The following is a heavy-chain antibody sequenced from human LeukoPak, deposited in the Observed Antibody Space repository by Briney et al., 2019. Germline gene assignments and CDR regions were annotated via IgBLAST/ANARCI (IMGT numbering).Heavy chain of an antibody. CDR3: ARDVAAAGRTMGDYYYGMDV. CDR2: INPNSGGT. V-gene: IGHV1-2*04. CDR1: GYTFTGYY. J-gene: IGHJ6*02. D-gene: IGHD6-13*01. Sequence: GASVKVSCKASGYTFTGYYMHWVRQAPGQGLEWMGWINPNSGGTNYAQKFQGWVTMTRDTSISTAYMELSRLRSDDTAVYYCARDVAAAGRTMGDYYYGMDVWGQGTTVTVSS.